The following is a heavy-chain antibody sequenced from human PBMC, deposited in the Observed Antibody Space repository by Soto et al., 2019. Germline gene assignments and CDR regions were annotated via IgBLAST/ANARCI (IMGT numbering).Heavy chain of an antibody. D-gene: IGHD3-22*01. V-gene: IGHV3-30-3*01. CDR2: ISYDGSNK. Sequence: QVQLVESGGGVVQPGRSLRLSCAASGFTFSSFAIHWVRQAPGKGLEWVSRISYDGSNKYYAGSVKGRFTISRDNSKNTLYLQMNSLRAEDTAVYYCARAYDSSMNYFDYWGQGTLVTVSS. CDR3: ARAYDSSMNYFDY. J-gene: IGHJ4*02. CDR1: GFTFSSFA.